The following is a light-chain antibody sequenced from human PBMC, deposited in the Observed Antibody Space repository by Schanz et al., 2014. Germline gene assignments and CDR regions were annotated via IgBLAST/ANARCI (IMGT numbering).Light chain of an antibody. CDR1: SSDVGGYNY. J-gene: IGLJ3*02. CDR2: EVT. V-gene: IGLV2-8*01. CDR3: SSNVGSNNFQ. Sequence: QSALTQPPSASGSPGQSVTISCTGTSSDVGGYNYVSWYQQHPGKAPKFLIYEVTKRPSGVPDRFSGSKSGNTASLTVSGLQAEDEAEYYCSSNVGSNNFQFGGGTKLTVL.